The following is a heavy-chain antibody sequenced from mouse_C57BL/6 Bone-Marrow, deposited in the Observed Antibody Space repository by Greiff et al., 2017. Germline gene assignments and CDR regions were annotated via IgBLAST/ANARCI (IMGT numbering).Heavy chain of an antibody. Sequence: QVQLQQPGAELVKPGASVKLSCKASGYTFTSYWMHWVKQRPGRGLEWIGMIDPNSGGTKYNEKFKSKATLTVDKASSTASMQLSSLTSEDSAVDYCARGIYYDYDDAMDYWGQGTSVTVSS. CDR1: GYTFTSYW. CDR2: IDPNSGGT. J-gene: IGHJ4*01. D-gene: IGHD2-4*01. CDR3: ARGIYYDYDDAMDY. V-gene: IGHV1-72*01.